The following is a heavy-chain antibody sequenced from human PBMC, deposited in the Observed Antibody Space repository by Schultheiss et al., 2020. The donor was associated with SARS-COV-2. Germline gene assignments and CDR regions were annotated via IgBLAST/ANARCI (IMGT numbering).Heavy chain of an antibody. J-gene: IGHJ4*02. CDR1: GFTFRDYY. CDR2: ISYDGSNK. D-gene: IGHD6-19*01. V-gene: IGHV3-30*18. CDR3: ANTRLWLVQPNARFDY. Sequence: GGSLRLSCAASGFTFRDYYMTWIRQAPGKGLEWVAVISYDGSNKYYADSVKGRFTISRDNSKNTLYLQMNSLRAEDTAVYYCANTRLWLVQPNARFDYWGQGTLVTVSS.